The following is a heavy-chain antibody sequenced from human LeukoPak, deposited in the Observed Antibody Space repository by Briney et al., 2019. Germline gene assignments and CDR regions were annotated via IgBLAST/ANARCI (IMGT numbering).Heavy chain of an antibody. J-gene: IGHJ4*02. CDR1: GFTVSSSY. CDR2: LYGAGST. CDR3: ARGGASGWYDY. D-gene: IGHD6-19*01. Sequence: PGGSLRLSCAASGFTVSSSYMTWVRQAPGKGLEWVSVLYGAGSTYYADSVKGRFTISRDNSKNTLYLQMNSLRAEDTAVYYCARGGASGWYDYWGQGTLVTVSS. V-gene: IGHV3-53*01.